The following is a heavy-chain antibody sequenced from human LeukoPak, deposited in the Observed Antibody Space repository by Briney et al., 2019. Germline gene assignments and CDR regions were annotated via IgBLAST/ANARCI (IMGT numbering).Heavy chain of an antibody. CDR1: GYTFTGYY. D-gene: IGHD6-13*01. Sequence: ASVKVSCKASGYTFTGYYVHWVRQAPGQGLEWMGWINPNSGGTNYAQKFQGRVTMTRDTSISTAYMELSRLRSDDTAVYYCASLAAAGPKNYFDYWGQGTLVTVSS. CDR2: INPNSGGT. V-gene: IGHV1-2*02. CDR3: ASLAAAGPKNYFDY. J-gene: IGHJ4*02.